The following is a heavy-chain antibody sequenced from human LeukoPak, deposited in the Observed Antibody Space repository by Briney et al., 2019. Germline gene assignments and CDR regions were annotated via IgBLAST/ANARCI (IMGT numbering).Heavy chain of an antibody. CDR2: INHSGST. CDR1: GGSFSGYY. D-gene: IGHD2/OR15-2a*01. V-gene: IGHV4-34*01. Sequence: KTSETLSLTCAVYGGSFSGYYWRWIRQPPGKGLEWIGEINHSGSTNYNPSLKSRVTISVDTSKNQFSLRLSSVTAADTAVYYCARKGNFPIYYYYGMDVWGQGTTVTVSS. J-gene: IGHJ6*02. CDR3: ARKGNFPIYYYYGMDV.